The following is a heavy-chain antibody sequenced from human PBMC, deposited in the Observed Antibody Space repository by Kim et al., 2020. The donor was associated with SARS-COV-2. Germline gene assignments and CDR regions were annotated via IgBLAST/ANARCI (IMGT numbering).Heavy chain of an antibody. CDR3: AREGQLEDFDY. Sequence: GGSLRLSCAASGFTFSSYSMNWVRQAPGKGLEWVSSLSSSGSYIYYADSVKGRFTISRDNAKNSLYLRMNSLRAEDTAVYYCAREGQLEDFDYWGQGTLVTVSS. CDR2: LSSSGSYI. CDR1: GFTFSSYS. V-gene: IGHV3-21*01. D-gene: IGHD6-6*01. J-gene: IGHJ4*02.